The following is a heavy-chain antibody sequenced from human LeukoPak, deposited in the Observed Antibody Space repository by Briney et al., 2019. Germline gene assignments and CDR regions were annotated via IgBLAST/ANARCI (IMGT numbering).Heavy chain of an antibody. CDR3: ARADWNEPQTIDY. Sequence: GASVKVSCKASGGTFSNYAINWVRQAPGQGLEWMGGIIPIFGTANYAQKFQGRVTITADKSTSTAYMELSSLRSEDTAVYYCARADWNEPQTIDYWGQGTLVTVSS. CDR1: GGTFSNYA. CDR2: IIPIFGTA. D-gene: IGHD1-1*01. V-gene: IGHV1-69*06. J-gene: IGHJ4*02.